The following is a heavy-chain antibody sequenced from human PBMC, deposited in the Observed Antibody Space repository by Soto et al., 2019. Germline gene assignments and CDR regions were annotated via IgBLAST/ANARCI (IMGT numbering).Heavy chain of an antibody. V-gene: IGHV1-18*04. J-gene: IGHJ4*02. CDR3: ARRGAYCSGGTCYHFEY. CDR2: ISTYNGNT. Sequence: QVHLVQSGAEVKKPGASVKVYCKASGYTFTTYGISWVRQAPGQGLEWMGWISTYNGNTNYEQKLQGRVTMTTDTLTSTAYMELRSLRSDDTGVYYCARRGAYCSGGTCYHFEYWGQGTLVTVSS. CDR1: GYTFTTYG. D-gene: IGHD2-15*01.